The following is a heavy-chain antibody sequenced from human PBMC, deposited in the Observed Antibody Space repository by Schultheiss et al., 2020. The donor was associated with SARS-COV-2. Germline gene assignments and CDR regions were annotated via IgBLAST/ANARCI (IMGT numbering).Heavy chain of an antibody. CDR1: GGSIGSYY. J-gene: IGHJ6*03. CDR2: IYTSGST. V-gene: IGHV4-4*07. Sequence: SETLSLTCAVSGGSIGSYYWSWIRQPAGKGLEWIGRIYTSGSTNYNPSLKSRVTMSVDTSKNQFSLKLSSVTAADTAVYYCAREGGIVVVPAAILGRDYYYYYMDGWGKGTTVTVSS. D-gene: IGHD2-2*02. CDR3: AREGGIVVVPAAILGRDYYYYYMDG.